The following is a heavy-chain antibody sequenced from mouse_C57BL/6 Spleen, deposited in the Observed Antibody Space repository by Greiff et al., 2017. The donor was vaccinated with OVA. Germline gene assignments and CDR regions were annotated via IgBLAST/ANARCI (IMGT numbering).Heavy chain of an antibody. V-gene: IGHV3-6*01. D-gene: IGHD2-2*01. J-gene: IGHJ3*01. CDR3: ARGVSPSAY. CDR2: ISYDGSN. Sequence: EVKLQESGPGLVKPSQSLSLTCSVTGYSITSGYYWNWIRQFPGNKLEWMGYISYDGSNNYNPSLKNRISITRDTSKNQFFLKLNSVTTEDTATYYCARGVSPSAYWGQGTLVTVSA. CDR1: GYSITSGYY.